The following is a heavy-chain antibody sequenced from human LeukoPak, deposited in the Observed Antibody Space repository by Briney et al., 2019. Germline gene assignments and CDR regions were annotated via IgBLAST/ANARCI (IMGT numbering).Heavy chain of an antibody. V-gene: IGHV3-74*01. D-gene: IGHD3-3*01. J-gene: IGHJ6*02. Sequence: GGSLRLSCAASGFTFSSYAMSWVRQAPGKGLVWVSRINSDGSSTSYADSVKGRFTISRDNAKNTLYLQMNSLRAEDTAVYYCAREYYDFWSGYSLDVWGQGTTVTVSS. CDR2: INSDGSST. CDR3: AREYYDFWSGYSLDV. CDR1: GFTFSSYA.